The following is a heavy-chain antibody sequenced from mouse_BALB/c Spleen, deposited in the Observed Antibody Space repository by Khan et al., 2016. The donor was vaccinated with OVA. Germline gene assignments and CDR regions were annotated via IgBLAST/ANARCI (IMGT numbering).Heavy chain of an antibody. Sequence: QVQLKESGPGLVAPSQSLSITCTVSGFSLYSYGVHLVRQPPGKGLAWLGVIWAGGRTHHNSALISRLSISQANSKNHIFLIMNSLPFDDTAMYYCASAFYYGSWFAFWGQGTVVTVSA. CDR3: ASAFYYGSWFAF. J-gene: IGHJ3*01. CDR1: GFSLYSYG. D-gene: IGHD1-1*01. CDR2: IWAGGRT. V-gene: IGHV2-9*02.